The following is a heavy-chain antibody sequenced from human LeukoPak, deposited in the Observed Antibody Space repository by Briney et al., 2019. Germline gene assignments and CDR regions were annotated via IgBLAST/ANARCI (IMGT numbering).Heavy chain of an antibody. CDR3: ARVGVVVPAAILWYFDL. CDR1: GGSISSISYY. Sequence: PSETLSLTCTVSGGSISSISYYWGWIRQPPGKGLEWIGSIYYSGSTSYNPSLESRVTISVDTSKNQFSLRLTSVTAADTAVYYCARVGVVVPAAILWYFDLWGRGTLVTVSS. J-gene: IGHJ2*01. CDR2: IYYSGST. D-gene: IGHD2-2*01. V-gene: IGHV4-39*07.